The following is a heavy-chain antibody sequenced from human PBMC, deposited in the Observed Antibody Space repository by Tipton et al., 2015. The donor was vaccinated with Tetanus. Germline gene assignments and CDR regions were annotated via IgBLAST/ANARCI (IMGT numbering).Heavy chain of an antibody. CDR2: IYYSGST. D-gene: IGHD6-13*01. V-gene: IGHV4-59*07. CDR1: GGSISSYY. CDR3: ACTPNIAAAGTGEYSGGVDP. J-gene: IGHJ5*02. Sequence: TLSLTCTVSGGSISSYYWSWIRQPPGKGLEWIGYIYYSGSTNYNPSLKSRVTISVDTSKNEFSLKLSSVTAADTAVYYCACTPNIAAAGTGEYSGGVDPRGQGTLVSVAS.